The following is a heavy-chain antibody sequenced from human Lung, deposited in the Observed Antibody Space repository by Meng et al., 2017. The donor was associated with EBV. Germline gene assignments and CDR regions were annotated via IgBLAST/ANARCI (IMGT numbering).Heavy chain of an antibody. CDR3: ARDYGLGSHVPIDL. Sequence: QVQLQQWGAGLLKPSETLSLTCAVYGGTFSDYYWSWIRQPPGKGLEWIGEINHSGTTNYSPSLKSRVTISADTSKKQFSLKLSSVTAADTAVYYCARDYGLGSHVPIDLWGRGTLVTVSS. CDR2: INHSGTT. J-gene: IGHJ2*01. CDR1: GGTFSDYY. V-gene: IGHV4-34*02. D-gene: IGHD3-10*01.